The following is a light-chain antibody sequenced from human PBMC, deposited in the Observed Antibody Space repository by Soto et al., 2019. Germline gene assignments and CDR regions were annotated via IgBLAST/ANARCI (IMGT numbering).Light chain of an antibody. CDR1: QSISSY. CDR2: AAS. J-gene: IGKJ1*01. CDR3: QQSYSTWT. Sequence: DFVMTQSPSSLSASVGDRVTITCRASQSISSYLNWYQQKPGKAPKVLIYAASNLQSGVPSRLSGSGSGTDFTLTISSLQPEDFATYFCQQSYSTWTFGQGTKVDIK. V-gene: IGKV1-39*01.